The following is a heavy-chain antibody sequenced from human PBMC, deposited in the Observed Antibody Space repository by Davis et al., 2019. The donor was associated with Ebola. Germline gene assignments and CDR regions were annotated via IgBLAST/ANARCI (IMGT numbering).Heavy chain of an antibody. CDR1: GESFSGYY. Sequence: PSETLSLTCAVYGESFSGYYWSWVRQPPGKGLEWIGETNHGGSATYNPSLKSRLTISVDTSKNQFSLKLHSVTAADTAVYYCARLAPRMNYWGQGTLVTVSS. V-gene: IGHV4-34*01. J-gene: IGHJ4*02. CDR2: TNHGGSA. CDR3: ARLAPRMNY.